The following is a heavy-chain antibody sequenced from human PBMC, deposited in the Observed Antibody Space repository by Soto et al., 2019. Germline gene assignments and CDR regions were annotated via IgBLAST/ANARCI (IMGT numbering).Heavy chain of an antibody. D-gene: IGHD1-26*01. J-gene: IGHJ6*02. CDR2: IIYDSTKT. V-gene: IGHV3-30*03. Sequence: QVQLVESGGGVVQPGRSLRLSCAASGFTFNSYGMHWVRQGPGNGLACVAFIIYDSTKTYYADSVKGRLTISRDDSNSALYVQMNSLTGEDTAVYYCARTRSAWSDFHYYSLDVWGQGTTVTVSS. CDR1: GFTFNSYG. CDR3: ARTRSAWSDFHYYSLDV.